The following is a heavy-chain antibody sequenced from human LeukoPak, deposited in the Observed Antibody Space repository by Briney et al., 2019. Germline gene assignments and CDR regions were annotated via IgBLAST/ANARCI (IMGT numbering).Heavy chain of an antibody. D-gene: IGHD3-10*01. CDR3: ARGFMVRGVKWLNSNYYYYYGMDV. CDR2: MNPNSGNT. J-gene: IGHJ6*02. CDR1: GYTFTSYD. Sequence: ASVKVSCKASGYTFTSYDINWVRQATGQGLEWMGWMNPNSGNTGYAQKFQGRVTMTRNTSISTAYMELSSLRSEDTAVYHCARGFMVRGVKWLNSNYYYYYGMDVWGQGTTVTVSS. V-gene: IGHV1-8*01.